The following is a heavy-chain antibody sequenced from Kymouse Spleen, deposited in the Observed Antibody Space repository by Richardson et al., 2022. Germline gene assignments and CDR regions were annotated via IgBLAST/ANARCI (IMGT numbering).Heavy chain of an antibody. CDR1: GFTFSNAW. CDR2: IKSKTDGGTT. D-gene: IGHD6-13*01,IGHD6-25*01,IGHD6-6*01. Sequence: EVQLVESGGGLVKPGGSLRLSCAASGFTFSNAWMSWVRQAPGKGLEWVGRIKSKTDGGTTDYAAPVKGRFTISRDDSKNTLYLQMNSLKTEDTAVYYCTTERQPYYYYYGMDVWGQGTTVTVSS. V-gene: IGHV3-15*01. CDR3: TTERQPYYYYYGMDV. J-gene: IGHJ6*02.